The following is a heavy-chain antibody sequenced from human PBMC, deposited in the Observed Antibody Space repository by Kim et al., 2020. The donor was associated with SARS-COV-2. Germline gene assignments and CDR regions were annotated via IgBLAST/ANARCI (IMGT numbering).Heavy chain of an antibody. J-gene: IGHJ2*01. V-gene: IGHV4-59*01. CDR3: ARVRIQLWLIGWYFDL. Sequence: SLKSRVNISVDTSKNQFSLKLSAVTAADTAVYYCARVRIQLWLIGWYFDLWGRGTLVTVSS. D-gene: IGHD5-18*01.